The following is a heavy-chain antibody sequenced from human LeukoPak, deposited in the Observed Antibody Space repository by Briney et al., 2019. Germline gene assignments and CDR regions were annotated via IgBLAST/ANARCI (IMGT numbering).Heavy chain of an antibody. CDR3: ARDNRPVVKWLRGYYYYYGMDV. Sequence: SETLSLTCTVSGGSISSYYWSWIRQPAGKGLEWIGRIYTSGSTNYNPSLKSRVTMSVDTSKNQFSLKLSSVTAADTAVYYCARDNRPVVKWLRGYYYYYGMDVWGQGTTVTVSS. V-gene: IGHV4-4*07. CDR1: GGSISSYY. J-gene: IGHJ6*02. D-gene: IGHD5-12*01. CDR2: IYTSGST.